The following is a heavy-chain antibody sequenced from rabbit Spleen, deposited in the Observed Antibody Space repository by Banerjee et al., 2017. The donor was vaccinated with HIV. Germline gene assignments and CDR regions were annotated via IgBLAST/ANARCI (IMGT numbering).Heavy chain of an antibody. J-gene: IGHJ4*01. D-gene: IGHD6-1*01. CDR3: ARDDVPASLSASYGFDL. Sequence: QEQVVESGGGLVKPEGSLKLSCTASGFSFSNKAVMCWVRQAPGKGLEWIACINGVTGKAVYASWAKGRFTFSKTSSTTVTLQMTSLTAADTATYFCARDDVPASLSASYGFDLWGPGTLVTVS. V-gene: IGHV1S45*01. CDR2: INGVTGKA. CDR1: GFSFSNKAV.